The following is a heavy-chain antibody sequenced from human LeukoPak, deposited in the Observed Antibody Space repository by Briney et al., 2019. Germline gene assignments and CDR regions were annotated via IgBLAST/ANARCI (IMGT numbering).Heavy chain of an antibody. Sequence: PGGSLRLSCAASGFTFRNYWMSWVRQAPGKGLEWVANINQDASEKHYVDSVKGRFTISRDNAKNSLYLQMNRLRAEDTAVYYCARDPEERLVPIDSWGQGTLLTVSS. J-gene: IGHJ5*01. CDR3: ARDPEERLVPIDS. CDR1: GFTFRNYW. D-gene: IGHD6-19*01. V-gene: IGHV3-7*01. CDR2: INQDASEK.